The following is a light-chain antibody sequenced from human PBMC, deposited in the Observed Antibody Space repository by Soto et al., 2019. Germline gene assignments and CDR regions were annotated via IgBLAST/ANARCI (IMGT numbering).Light chain of an antibody. CDR3: QQYGSSRFT. V-gene: IGKV3-20*01. CDR2: GAS. Sequence: EIVLTQSPGTLSLSPGERATLSCRASQSISSSYLACYQQKPGQAPRLLVYGASSRATGIPDRFSGSGSGTDFTLTISRLEPEDWAVYYWQQYGSSRFTFGPGTKVDIK. J-gene: IGKJ3*01. CDR1: QSISSSY.